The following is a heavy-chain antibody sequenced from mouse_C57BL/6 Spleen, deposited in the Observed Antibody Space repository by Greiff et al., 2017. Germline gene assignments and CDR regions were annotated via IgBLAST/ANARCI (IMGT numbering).Heavy chain of an antibody. CDR3: AREGTGFDY. CDR2: IDPSDSYT. V-gene: IGHV1-59*01. J-gene: IGHJ2*01. CDR1: GYTFTSYW. Sequence: QVQLKQPGAELVRPGTSVKLSCKASGYTFTSYWMHWVKQRPGQGLEWIGVIDPSDSYTNYNQKFKGKATLTVDTSSSTAYMQLSSLTSEDSAVYYCAREGTGFDYWGQGTTLTVSS. D-gene: IGHD4-1*01.